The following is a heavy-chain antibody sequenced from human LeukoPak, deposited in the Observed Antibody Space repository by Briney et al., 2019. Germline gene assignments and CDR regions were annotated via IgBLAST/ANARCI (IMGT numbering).Heavy chain of an antibody. CDR2: IYYSGST. Sequence: SETLSLTRTVSGGSISSYYWSWIRQPPGKGLEWIGYIYYSGSTNYNPSLKSRVTISVDTSKNQFSLKLSSVTAADTAVYYCARLPRGYSYGPFDYWGQGTLVTVS. V-gene: IGHV4-59*01. J-gene: IGHJ4*02. D-gene: IGHD5-18*01. CDR1: GGSISSYY. CDR3: ARLPRGYSYGPFDY.